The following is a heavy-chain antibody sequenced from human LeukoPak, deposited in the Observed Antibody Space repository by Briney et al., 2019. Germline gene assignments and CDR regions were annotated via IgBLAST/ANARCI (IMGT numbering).Heavy chain of an antibody. D-gene: IGHD3-10*01. J-gene: IGHJ4*02. CDR1: AFTFSSHE. Sequence: PGGSHRVSSANPAFTFSSHEMNWVRQAPWKGLEWVSYISSGGSTIYYADSVKGRLTISRDNAKNSLYLQMNSLRAEDTAVYYCARTFRGIDYWGQGTLVTVSS. CDR3: ARTFRGIDY. V-gene: IGHV3-48*03. CDR2: ISSGGSTI.